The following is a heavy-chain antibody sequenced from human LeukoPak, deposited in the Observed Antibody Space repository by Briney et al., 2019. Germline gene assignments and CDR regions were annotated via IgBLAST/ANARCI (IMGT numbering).Heavy chain of an antibody. J-gene: IGHJ3*02. D-gene: IGHD3-9*01. CDR2: ISAYNGNT. CDR3: ARVEAYYDILTGYHRGNDAFGI. V-gene: IGHV1-18*04. CDR1: GYTFTCYG. Sequence: ASVKVSCKASGYTFTCYGISWVRLAPGQGLEWMGWISAYNGNTNYAQKLQGRVTMTTDTSTSTAYMELRSLRSDDTAVYYCARVEAYYDILTGYHRGNDAFGIWVHGTMVTVSS.